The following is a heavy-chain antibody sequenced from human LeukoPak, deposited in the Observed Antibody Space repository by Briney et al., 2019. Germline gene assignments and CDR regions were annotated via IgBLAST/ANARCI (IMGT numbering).Heavy chain of an antibody. CDR3: ARVSIAVAANFDY. CDR2: IYHSGST. D-gene: IGHD6-19*01. Sequence: SSETLSLTCTVSGYSISSGYYWGWIRQPPGKGLEWIGSIYHSGSTYYNPSLKSRVTISVDTSKNQFSLKLSSVTAADTAVYYCARVSIAVAANFDYWGQGTLVTVSS. V-gene: IGHV4-38-2*02. J-gene: IGHJ4*02. CDR1: GYSISSGYY.